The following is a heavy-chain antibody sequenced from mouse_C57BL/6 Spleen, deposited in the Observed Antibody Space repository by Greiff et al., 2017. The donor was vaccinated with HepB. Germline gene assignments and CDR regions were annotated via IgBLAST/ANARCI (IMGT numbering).Heavy chain of an antibody. CDR2: INYDGSST. CDR3: ARAGIYYDDDGANFDY. V-gene: IGHV5-16*01. Sequence: EVKLLESEGGLVQPGSSMKLSCTASGFTFSDYYMAWVRQVPEKGLEWVATINYDGSSTYYLDSLKSRFIISRDNAKNILYLQMSSLKSEDTATYYCARAGIYYDDDGANFDYWGQGTTLTVSS. CDR1: GFTFSDYY. J-gene: IGHJ2*01. D-gene: IGHD2-4*01.